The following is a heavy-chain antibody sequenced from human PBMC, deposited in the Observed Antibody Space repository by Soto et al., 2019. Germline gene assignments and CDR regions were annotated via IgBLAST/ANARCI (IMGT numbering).Heavy chain of an antibody. CDR3: ARDILRLYSYGTSYGMDV. CDR1: GFTFSSYA. Sequence: QVQLVESGGGVVQPGRSLRLSCAASGFTFSSYAMHWVRQAPGKGLEWVAVISYDGSNKYYADSVKGRFTISRDNSKNTLYLQRNSLRAEDTAVYYCARDILRLYSYGTSYGMDVWGQGTTVTVSS. CDR2: ISYDGSNK. J-gene: IGHJ6*02. D-gene: IGHD5-18*01. V-gene: IGHV3-30-3*01.